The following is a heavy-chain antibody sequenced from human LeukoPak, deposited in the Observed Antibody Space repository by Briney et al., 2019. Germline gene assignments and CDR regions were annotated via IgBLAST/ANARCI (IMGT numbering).Heavy chain of an antibody. Sequence: GGSLRLSCAASGFSFSSYVMTWVRQAPGKGLEWVSEISGSGSVTYYADAVKGRFTISRDNAKNSLYLQMNSLRAEDTAVYYCAREDGTTPSDYWGQGTLVTVSS. CDR2: ISGSGSVT. J-gene: IGHJ4*02. CDR1: GFSFSSYV. CDR3: AREDGTTPSDY. V-gene: IGHV3-21*01. D-gene: IGHD1-1*01.